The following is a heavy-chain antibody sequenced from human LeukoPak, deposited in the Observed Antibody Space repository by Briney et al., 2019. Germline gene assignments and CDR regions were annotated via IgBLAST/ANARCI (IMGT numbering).Heavy chain of an antibody. Sequence: ASVKVSCKPSGYTFSDYYLYWVRHAPGQGLEWMGWINPNSGGTNYAQKFQGRVTLTRDTSINTVYMELSRLTSDDTAVYFCARPGYCGGGSCSDWFDSWGQGTLVTVSS. CDR3: ARPGYCGGGSCSDWFDS. CDR1: GYTFSDYY. CDR2: INPNSGGT. D-gene: IGHD2-15*01. J-gene: IGHJ5*01. V-gene: IGHV1-2*02.